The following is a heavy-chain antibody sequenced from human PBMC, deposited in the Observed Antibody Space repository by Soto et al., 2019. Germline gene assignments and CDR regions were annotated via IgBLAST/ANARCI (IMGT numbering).Heavy chain of an antibody. D-gene: IGHD3-10*01. V-gene: IGHV1-69*19. CDR1: GGTFNTYA. CDR3: AREVQVHTPAFVY. CDR2: ISPMFGAA. Sequence: QVQLVQSGAEMKKPGSSVKVSCQSSGGTFNTYAMNWVRQAPGHGPEWMGDISPMFGAANYAPKVQGRVTVTADESTGTSSMQLSSLTSEDTALYFCAREVQVHTPAFVYWGQGTLVTVSS. J-gene: IGHJ4*02.